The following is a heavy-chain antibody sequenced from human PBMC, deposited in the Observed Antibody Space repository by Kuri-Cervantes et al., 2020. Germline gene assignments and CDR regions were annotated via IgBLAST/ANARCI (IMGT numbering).Heavy chain of an antibody. J-gene: IGHJ4*02. V-gene: IGHV1-18*01. D-gene: IGHD1-26*01. CDR3: ATKGKWDLRGEFYFDH. CDR2: ITTYNCDT. Sequence: ASVTVSRKHSGYTFTNFGFSWVRQAPGQGLEWIGWITTYNCDTDYAHKFQGRVTLHTDTSTTTAHMELRSLRSDDTAVYYFATKGKWDLRGEFYFDHWGQGTLVTVSS. CDR1: GYTFTNFG.